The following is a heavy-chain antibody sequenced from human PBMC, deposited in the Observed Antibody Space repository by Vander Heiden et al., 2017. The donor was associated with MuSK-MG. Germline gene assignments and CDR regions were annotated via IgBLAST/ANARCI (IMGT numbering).Heavy chain of an antibody. Sequence: QVQLQESGPGLLKPSETLSLTCTVSGVSVRGSEYYWAWIRQPPGKGLEWIGSIYYSGSTYHRPSLQSRVTISLDTSENQISLSLNSVTTADTAVYYCVRQYYYDSPDYVSDPEHFQEWGQGTLVTVSS. J-gene: IGHJ1*01. CDR2: IYYSGST. D-gene: IGHD3-22*01. CDR3: VRQYYYDSPDYVSDPEHFQE. V-gene: IGHV4-39*01. CDR1: GVSVRGSEYY.